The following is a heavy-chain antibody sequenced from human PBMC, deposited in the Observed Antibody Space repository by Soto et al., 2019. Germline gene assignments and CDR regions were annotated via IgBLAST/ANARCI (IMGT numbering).Heavy chain of an antibody. CDR1: GGSISSYY. CDR3: ARRYGVAFDI. CDR2: SYYSGST. V-gene: IGHV4-59*08. Sequence: QVQLQESGPGLVKPSETLSLTCTVSGGSISSYYWSWIRQPPGKELEWIGYSYYSGSTNYNPSLKRRVTIAADTSKHQISVTLTSVTAADSAVYYCARRYGVAFDIWGQGTMVTVSS. D-gene: IGHD3-10*01. J-gene: IGHJ3*02.